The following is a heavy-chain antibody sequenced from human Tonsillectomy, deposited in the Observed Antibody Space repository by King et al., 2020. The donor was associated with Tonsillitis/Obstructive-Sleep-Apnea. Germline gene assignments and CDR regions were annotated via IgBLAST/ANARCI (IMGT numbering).Heavy chain of an antibody. CDR1: GYTFTDYY. CDR2: INPNSGRT. V-gene: IGHV1-2*02. D-gene: IGHD3-3*01. Sequence: QLVQSGAEVKKPGASVNVSCKASGYTFTDYYIHWVRQAPGQGLEWMGWINPNSGRTKYAQKFQGRVTMTRDTSISTAYMALSRLSSDDTAIYYCARQFLNMDVWGQGTTVTVSS. CDR3: ARQFLNMDV. J-gene: IGHJ6*02.